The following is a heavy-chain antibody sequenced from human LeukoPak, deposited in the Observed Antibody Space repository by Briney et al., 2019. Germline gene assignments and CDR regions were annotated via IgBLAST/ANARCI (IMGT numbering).Heavy chain of an antibody. V-gene: IGHV4-31*03. Sequence: PSQTLSLTCTVSGGSISSGGYYWGWIRQHPGKGLEWIGYIYYSGSTYYNPSLKSRVTISVDTSKNQFSLKLSSVTAADTAVYYCARLQHVDIVATGAFDIWGQGTMVTVSS. CDR1: GGSISSGGYY. CDR2: IYYSGST. CDR3: ARLQHVDIVATGAFDI. D-gene: IGHD5-12*01. J-gene: IGHJ3*02.